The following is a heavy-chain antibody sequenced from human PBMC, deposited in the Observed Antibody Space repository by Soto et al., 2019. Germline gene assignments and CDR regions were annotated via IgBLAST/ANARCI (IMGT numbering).Heavy chain of an antibody. D-gene: IGHD3-10*01. Sequence: QVQLQQWGAGLLKPSETLSLTCAVYGGSFSGCYWSWIRQPPGKGLEWIGEINHSGSTNYNPSLKSRVTISVDTSKNQFSLKLSSVTAADTAVYYCARGVEGTGFRYDYWGQGTLVTVSS. CDR3: ARGVEGTGFRYDY. V-gene: IGHV4-34*01. CDR2: INHSGST. J-gene: IGHJ4*02. CDR1: GGSFSGCY.